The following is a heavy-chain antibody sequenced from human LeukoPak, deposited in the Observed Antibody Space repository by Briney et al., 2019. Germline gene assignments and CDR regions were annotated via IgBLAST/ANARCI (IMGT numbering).Heavy chain of an antibody. CDR2: ISSSSSYI. J-gene: IGHJ4*02. Sequence: GGPLRLSCAASGFTFSSYSMNWVRQAPGKGLEWVSSISSSSSYIYYADSVKGRFTISRDNAKNSLYLQMNSLRAEDTAVYYCARDMDSSGYYNFDYWGQGTLVTVSS. V-gene: IGHV3-21*01. CDR1: GFTFSSYS. CDR3: ARDMDSSGYYNFDY. D-gene: IGHD3-22*01.